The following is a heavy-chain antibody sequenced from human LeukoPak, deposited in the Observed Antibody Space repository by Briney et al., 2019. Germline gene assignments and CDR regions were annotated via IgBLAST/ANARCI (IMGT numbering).Heavy chain of an antibody. D-gene: IGHD2-15*01. J-gene: IGHJ6*02. Sequence: GGSLRLSCVPSGFTFSSYAMSWVRPAPVKGLGWVSRISGSGNRTYYADSVKGRSTISRDNSKNTLFLQMNSLRAEDTAVYYCAKNLYCGGGSCYPSALGMDVWGQGTTVTVSS. CDR2: ISGSGNRT. V-gene: IGHV3-23*01. CDR1: GFTFSSYA. CDR3: AKNLYCGGGSCYPSALGMDV.